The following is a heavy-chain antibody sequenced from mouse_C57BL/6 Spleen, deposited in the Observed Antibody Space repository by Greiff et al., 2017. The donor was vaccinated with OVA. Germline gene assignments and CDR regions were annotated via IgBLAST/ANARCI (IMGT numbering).Heavy chain of an antibody. CDR3: AREEGYYDYGLYAMDY. J-gene: IGHJ4*01. CDR2: INPSNGGT. V-gene: IGHV1-53*01. CDR1: GYTFTSYW. Sequence: QVQLQQSGTELVKPGASVKLSCKASGYTFTSYWMHWVKQRPGQGLEWIGNINPSNGGTNYNEKFKSKATLTADKSSSTAYMQLSSLTSEDSAVYYCAREEGYYDYGLYAMDYWGQGTSVTVSS. D-gene: IGHD2-4*01.